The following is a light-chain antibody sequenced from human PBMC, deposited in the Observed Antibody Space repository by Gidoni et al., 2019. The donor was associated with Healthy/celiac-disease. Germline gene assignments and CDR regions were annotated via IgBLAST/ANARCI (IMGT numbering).Light chain of an antibody. CDR1: QSISSY. J-gene: IGKJ2*01. CDR3: QQSYSTPPT. Sequence: DIQMTQSPSSLSASVGDRVTITCRASQSISSYLNWYQQKPGKAPKLLLYAASSLQSGVPSRFSGSGSGTDSTLTISSLQPEDFATYYCQQSYSTPPTFGQGTKLEIK. CDR2: AAS. V-gene: IGKV1-39*01.